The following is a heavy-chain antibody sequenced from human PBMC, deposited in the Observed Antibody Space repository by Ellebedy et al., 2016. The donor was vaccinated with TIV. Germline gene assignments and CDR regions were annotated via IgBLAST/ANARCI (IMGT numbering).Heavy chain of an antibody. J-gene: IGHJ5*02. D-gene: IGHD3-3*01. CDR1: GYTFTSYY. Sequence: ASVKVSCKASGYTFTSYYIHWVRQAPGQGLEWMGIINPSGGGTSYAQKFQGRVTISVDTSKNQFSLKLSSLTAADTAVFYCARGQKDTIFGVVLSLKRWFDPWGQGTLVTVSS. CDR2: INPSGGGT. V-gene: IGHV1-46*01. CDR3: ARGQKDTIFGVVLSLKRWFDP.